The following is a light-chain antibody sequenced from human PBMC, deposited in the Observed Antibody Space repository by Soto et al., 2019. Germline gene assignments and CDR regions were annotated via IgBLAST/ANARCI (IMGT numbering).Light chain of an antibody. J-gene: IGKJ1*01. CDR2: GAS. Sequence: EVVMTQSPATLSVSPGERVTLSCRARQSVGSNLAWYQQKPGQAPRLLIYGASSRATGIPDRFSGSGSGTDFTLTISRLEPEDFAVYYCQQYVSSPWTFGQGTKVDI. V-gene: IGKV3-20*01. CDR1: QSVGSN. CDR3: QQYVSSPWT.